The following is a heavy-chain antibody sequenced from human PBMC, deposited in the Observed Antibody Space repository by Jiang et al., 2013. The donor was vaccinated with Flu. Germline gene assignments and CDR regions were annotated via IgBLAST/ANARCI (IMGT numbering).Heavy chain of an antibody. Sequence: SGGTFSSYAISWVRQAPGQGLEWMGRIIPILGIANYAQKFQGRVTITADESTSTAYMELSSLRSEDTAVYYCARESYDSSGYYYLFFDYWGQGTLVTVSS. CDR1: GGTFSSYA. J-gene: IGHJ4*02. V-gene: IGHV1-69*04. CDR2: IIPILGIA. D-gene: IGHD3-22*01. CDR3: ARESYDSSGYYYLFFDY.